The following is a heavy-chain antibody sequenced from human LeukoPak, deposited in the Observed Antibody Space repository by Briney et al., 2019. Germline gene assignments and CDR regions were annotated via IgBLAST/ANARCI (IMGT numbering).Heavy chain of an antibody. CDR1: GFTFSSYW. Sequence: GGSLRLSCAASGFTFSSYWMSWVRQAPGKGLEWVSYISSSGSTIYYADSVKGRFTISRDNAKNSLYLQMNSLRAEDTAVYYCARDQGYSGRRHDYWGQGTLVTVSS. CDR2: ISSSGSTI. D-gene: IGHD5-12*01. J-gene: IGHJ4*02. CDR3: ARDQGYSGRRHDY. V-gene: IGHV3-48*04.